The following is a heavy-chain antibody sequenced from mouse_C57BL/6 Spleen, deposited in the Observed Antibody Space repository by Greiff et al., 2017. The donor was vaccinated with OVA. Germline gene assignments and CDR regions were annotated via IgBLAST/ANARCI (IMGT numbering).Heavy chain of an antibody. D-gene: IGHD4-1*01. CDR2: ISYDGSN. J-gene: IGHJ2*01. CDR3: ARGLGEEDY. Sequence: EVQVVESGPGLVKPSQSLSLTCSVTGYSITSGYYWNWIRQFPGNKLEWMGYISYDGSNNYNPSLKNRISITRDTSKNQFFLKLNSVTTEDTATYYCARGLGEEDYWGQGTTLTVSS. V-gene: IGHV3-6*01. CDR1: GYSITSGYY.